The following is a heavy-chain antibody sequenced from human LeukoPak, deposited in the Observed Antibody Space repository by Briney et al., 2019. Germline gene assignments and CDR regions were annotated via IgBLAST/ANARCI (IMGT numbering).Heavy chain of an antibody. J-gene: IGHJ4*02. CDR2: VHYSGST. CDR1: GGSISSYY. V-gene: IGHV4-59*01. CDR3: ARGYSSSWYY. D-gene: IGHD6-13*01. Sequence: SETLSLTCTVSGGSISSYYWSWIRQPPGKGLEWIGYVHYSGSTNYNPSLKSRVTISVDTSKNQFSLKLSSVTTADTAVYYCARGYSSSWYYWGQGTLVTVSS.